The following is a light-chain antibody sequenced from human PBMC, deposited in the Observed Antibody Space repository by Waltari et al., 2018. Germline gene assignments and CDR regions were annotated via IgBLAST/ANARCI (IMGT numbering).Light chain of an antibody. V-gene: IGLV1-40*01. CDR3: QSYDSSLNAYV. J-gene: IGLJ1*01. Sequence: QSVLTQPPSVSGAPGQRVTISCTGSSSNLGTGYDVHWYRQLPGTAPQPPIYGTYNRPSGVPDRFSASKSGTSASLAITGLQAEDEADYYCQSYDSSLNAYVFGTGSKVIVL. CDR2: GTY. CDR1: SSNLGTGYD.